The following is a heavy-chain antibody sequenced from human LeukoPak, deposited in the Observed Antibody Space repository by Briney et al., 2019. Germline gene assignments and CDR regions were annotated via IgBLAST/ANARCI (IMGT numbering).Heavy chain of an antibody. J-gene: IGHJ3*02. Sequence: PGGSLRLSCAASGFTFSSYAMSWVRQAPGKGLEWVSSISGSGDNTYYADSVKGRFTISRDNSKNTLYLQMNSLRAEDTAVYYCAKGLLGTYAFDIWGQGTMVTVSS. V-gene: IGHV3-23*01. D-gene: IGHD7-27*01. CDR3: AKGLLGTYAFDI. CDR1: GFTFSSYA. CDR2: ISGSGDNT.